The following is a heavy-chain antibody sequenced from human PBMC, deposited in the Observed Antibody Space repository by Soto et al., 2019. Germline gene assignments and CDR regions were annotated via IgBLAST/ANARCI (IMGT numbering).Heavy chain of an antibody. J-gene: IGHJ6*02. V-gene: IGHV5-51*01. CDR3: VRGPLTGKSYDSMDV. CDR2: IYPGDSDT. CDR1: GYSFTSYW. Sequence: GESLKISCKVSGYSFTSYWIGWVRQMPGKGLEWMGIIYPGDSDTRYSPSFQGQVTISADKSSSTAYLQWSSLKASDTAMYYCVRGPLTGKSYDSMDVWGQGITVTVSS. D-gene: IGHD1-20*01.